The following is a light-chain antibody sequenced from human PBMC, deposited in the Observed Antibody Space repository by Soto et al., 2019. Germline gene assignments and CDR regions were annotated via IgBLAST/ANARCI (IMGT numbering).Light chain of an antibody. V-gene: IGKV1-5*01. CDR1: QGISNW. CDR2: DAS. Sequence: DIQMTQSPSTLSASVGDRVTITCRATQGISNWLAWYQQKPGKAPKLLIYDASILESGVPSRFSGSGSGTEFTLTISSLHPDDFVTYYCQQYESYSYTFGQGTKLEIK. CDR3: QQYESYSYT. J-gene: IGKJ2*01.